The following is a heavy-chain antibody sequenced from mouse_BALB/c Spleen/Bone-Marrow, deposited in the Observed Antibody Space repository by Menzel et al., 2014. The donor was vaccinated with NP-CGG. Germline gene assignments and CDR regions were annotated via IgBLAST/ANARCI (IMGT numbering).Heavy chain of an antibody. J-gene: IGHJ2*01. D-gene: IGHD4-1*01. V-gene: IGHV1-55*01. CDR3: ARGAWPNWDYFDY. CDR1: GYNFXSYW. Sequence: QVQLKESGAELVKPGTSVKLSCKASGYNFXSYWINWVKLRPGQGLEWIGDIYPGSGSTNYNEKFKSKATLTVVTSSSTAYMQLSSLASEDSALYYCARGAWPNWDYFDYWGQGTTLTVSS. CDR2: IYPGSGST.